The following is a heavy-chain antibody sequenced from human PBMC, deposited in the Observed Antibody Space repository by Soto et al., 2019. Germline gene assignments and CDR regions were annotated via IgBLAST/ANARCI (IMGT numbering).Heavy chain of an antibody. CDR2: ISGSGDST. D-gene: IGHD2-2*01. J-gene: IGHJ5*02. V-gene: IGHV3-23*01. CDR3: AKGVGDCSSTSCLHRGWFDP. CDR1: GFTFSIYA. Sequence: GSLRLSCAASGFTFSIYAMSWVRQAPGKGLEWVSAISGSGDSTYYADSVKGRFTISRDNSKNTLYLQMNSLRAEDTAVYYCAKGVGDCSSTSCLHRGWFDPWGQGTLVPVSS.